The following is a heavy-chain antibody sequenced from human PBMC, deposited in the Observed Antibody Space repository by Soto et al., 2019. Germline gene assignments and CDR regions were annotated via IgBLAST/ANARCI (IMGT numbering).Heavy chain of an antibody. V-gene: IGHV3-74*01. CDR2: ITNDGSST. CDR3: VRVGSGWGFDY. J-gene: IGHJ4*02. Sequence: EVQLVESGGALGQPGGSLRLSCAASGFTFSRHWMHWVRQAPGKGLVWVSRITNDGSSTSYADSAKGRFTISRDNAKDTLYLQMNGLRVEDTAVYYCVRVGSGWGFDYWGQGTLVTVAS. CDR1: GFTFSRHW. D-gene: IGHD6-19*01.